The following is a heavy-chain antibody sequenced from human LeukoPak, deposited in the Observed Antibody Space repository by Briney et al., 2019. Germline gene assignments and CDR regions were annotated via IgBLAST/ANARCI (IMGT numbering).Heavy chain of an antibody. CDR3: ARVDIVAMKGWYYYYGMDV. J-gene: IGHJ6*02. V-gene: IGHV1-18*01. D-gene: IGHD5-12*01. CDR2: ISAYNGNT. CDR1: GYTFTSYG. Sequence: ASVKVSCKASGYTFTSYGISWVRQAPGQGLEWMGWISAYNGNTNYAQKLQGRVTMTTDTSTSTAYMELRSLRSDDTAVYYCARVDIVAMKGWYYYYGMDVWGQGTTVTVSS.